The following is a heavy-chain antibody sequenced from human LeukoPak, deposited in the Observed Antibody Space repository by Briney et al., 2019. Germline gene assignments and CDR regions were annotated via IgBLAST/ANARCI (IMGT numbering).Heavy chain of an antibody. CDR1: GFTFSSYW. J-gene: IGHJ3*02. D-gene: IGHD3-3*01. CDR3: ARARSDFWSGYHYDAFDI. V-gene: IGHV3-7*01. CDR2: IKQDGSEK. Sequence: GGSLRLSCAASGFTFSSYWMSWVRQAPGKGLEWVANIKQDGSEKYYVDSVKGRFTISRDNAKNSLYLQMNSLRAEDTAVYYCARARSDFWSGYHYDAFDIWGQGTMVTVSS.